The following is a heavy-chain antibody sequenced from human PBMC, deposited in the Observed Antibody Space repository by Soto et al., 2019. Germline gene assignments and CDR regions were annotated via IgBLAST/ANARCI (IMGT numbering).Heavy chain of an antibody. Sequence: ASVKVSCKASGGTFSSYAISWVRQAPGQGLEWMGGIIPIFGTANYAQKFQGRVTITADESTSTAYMELSSLRSEDTAVYYCASTDYYDSSGYTYYFDYWGQGTLVTVSA. V-gene: IGHV1-69*13. D-gene: IGHD3-22*01. J-gene: IGHJ4*02. CDR3: ASTDYYDSSGYTYYFDY. CDR1: GGTFSSYA. CDR2: IIPIFGTA.